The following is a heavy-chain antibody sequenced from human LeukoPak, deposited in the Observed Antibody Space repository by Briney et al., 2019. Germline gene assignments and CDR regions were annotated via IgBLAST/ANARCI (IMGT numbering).Heavy chain of an antibody. D-gene: IGHD3-16*01. J-gene: IGHJ4*02. CDR2: IIPILGIA. CDR3: ARGPRPVGGDFGY. CDR1: GGTFSSYA. Sequence: SVKVSCKASGGTFSSYAISWVRQAPGQGLEWMGRIIPILGIANYAQKFQGRVTITADKSTSTAYMELSSLRSEDTAVYYCARGPRPVGGDFGYWGQGTLVTVSS. V-gene: IGHV1-69*04.